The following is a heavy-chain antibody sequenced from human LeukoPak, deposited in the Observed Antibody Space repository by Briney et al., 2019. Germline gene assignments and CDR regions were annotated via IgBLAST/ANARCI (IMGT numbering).Heavy chain of an antibody. CDR2: ISSDSSTI. Sequence: GGSLRLSCAASGFTFSTYSMNWVRQAPGKGLEWVSYISSDSSTIYYADSVKGRFTISRDNAKNLLYLQMSSLRAEDTAVYYCARDSGYDSVFDYWGQGTLVTVSS. CDR1: GFTFSTYS. V-gene: IGHV3-48*01. D-gene: IGHD5-12*01. J-gene: IGHJ4*02. CDR3: ARDSGYDSVFDY.